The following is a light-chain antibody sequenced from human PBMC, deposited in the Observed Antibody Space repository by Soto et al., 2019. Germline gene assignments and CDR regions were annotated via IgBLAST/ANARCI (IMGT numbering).Light chain of an antibody. V-gene: IGLV1-40*01. Sequence: QSVLTQPPSVSGAPGQRVTISCTGSSSNIGAGYDVHWYQQLPGAAPKLLMYGDSNRPSGVPDRFSGSKSGTSGSLAITGLQAEDEADYYCQSFDSSLSVVFGGGTKVTVL. CDR2: GDS. CDR3: QSFDSSLSVV. CDR1: SSNIGAGYD. J-gene: IGLJ2*01.